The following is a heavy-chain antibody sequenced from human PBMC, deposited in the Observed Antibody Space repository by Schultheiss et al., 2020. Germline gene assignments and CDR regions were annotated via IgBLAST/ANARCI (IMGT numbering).Heavy chain of an antibody. V-gene: IGHV2-70*04. Sequence: SGPTLVKPTQTLTLTCTFSGFSLTTSGMRVSWIRQPPGQALEWLARIDWDDDKLYSTSLRTRLTISKDTSKDQVVLTMTNMDPVDTATYYCARLSVDTATVTYFDYWGQGILVTVS. CDR1: GFSLTTSGMR. CDR2: IDWDDDK. CDR3: ARLSVDTATVTYFDY. J-gene: IGHJ4*02. D-gene: IGHD5-18*01.